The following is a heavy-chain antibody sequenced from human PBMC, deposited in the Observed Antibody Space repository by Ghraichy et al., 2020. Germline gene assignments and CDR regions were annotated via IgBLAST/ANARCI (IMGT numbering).Heavy chain of an antibody. CDR1: GFSFSTYG. CDR2: VSPHSDSL. J-gene: IGHJ4*02. D-gene: IGHD2-8*02. CDR3: ARSPGYWAFDY. V-gene: IGHV3-21*01. Sequence: GGSLRLSCAASGFSFSTYGMNWVRQAPGKGLEWLSPVSPHSDSLYYADSVKGRFTISEDEAVNSVYLQMTSLRAEDSALYYCARSPGYWAFDYWGLGTLVTVSS.